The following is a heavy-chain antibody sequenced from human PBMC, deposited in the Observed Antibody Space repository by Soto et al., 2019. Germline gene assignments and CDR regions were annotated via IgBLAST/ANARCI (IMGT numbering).Heavy chain of an antibody. Sequence: ASETLSLTCIVSGGSISGTTYYWGWIRQPPGKGLEWIGSVYFAGSTYYNPSLKSRVTISVDTSMNQFSLRLSSVTAADTALYYCARGGVSRIYQLPPFDPWGQGALVTVSS. J-gene: IGHJ5*02. V-gene: IGHV4-39*01. D-gene: IGHD2-2*01. CDR2: VYFAGST. CDR3: ARGGVSRIYQLPPFDP. CDR1: GGSISGTTYY.